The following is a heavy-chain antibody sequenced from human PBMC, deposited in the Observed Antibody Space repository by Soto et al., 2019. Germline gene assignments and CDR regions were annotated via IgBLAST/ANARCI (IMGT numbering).Heavy chain of an antibody. V-gene: IGHV3-30*18. D-gene: IGHD2-15*01. CDR3: ANTYCSGGSCYTFYFDY. CDR1: GFTFNSYG. CDR2: ISYDGSIK. J-gene: IGHJ4*02. Sequence: QVQLVESGGGVVQPEKSLRLSCAASGFTFNSYGMHWVRQAPGKGLEWVAVISYDGSIKYYADSVKGRFTISRDNSQNTLYLQMNSLRAADMAVYYCANTYCSGGSCYTFYFDYWGQGPLVTVSS.